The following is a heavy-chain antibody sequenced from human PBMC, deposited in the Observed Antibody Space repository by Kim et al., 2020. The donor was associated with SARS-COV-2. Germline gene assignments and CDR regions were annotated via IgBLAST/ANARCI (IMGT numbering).Heavy chain of an antibody. Sequence: GGSLRLSCAASGFTFSSYAMHWVRQAPGKGLEWVAVISYDGSNKYYADSVKGRFTISRDNSKNTLYLQMNSLRAEDTAVYYCARDNEGWFRGVIRYYFDYWGQGTLVTVSS. J-gene: IGHJ4*02. CDR2: ISYDGSNK. CDR3: ARDNEGWFRGVIRYYFDY. V-gene: IGHV3-30*04. D-gene: IGHD3-10*01. CDR1: GFTFSSYA.